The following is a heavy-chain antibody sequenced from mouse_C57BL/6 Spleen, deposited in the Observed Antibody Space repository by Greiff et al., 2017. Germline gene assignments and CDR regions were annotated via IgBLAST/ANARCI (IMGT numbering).Heavy chain of an antibody. J-gene: IGHJ2*01. Sequence: EVQLVESEGGLVQPGSSMKLSCTASGFTFSDYYMAWVRQVPEKGLEWVANINYDGSSTYYLDSLKSRFIISRDNAKNILYLQMSSLKSEDTATYYCARDRGITTVVARLDYWGQGTTLTVSS. D-gene: IGHD1-1*01. CDR2: INYDGSST. CDR1: GFTFSDYY. V-gene: IGHV5-16*01. CDR3: ARDRGITTVVARLDY.